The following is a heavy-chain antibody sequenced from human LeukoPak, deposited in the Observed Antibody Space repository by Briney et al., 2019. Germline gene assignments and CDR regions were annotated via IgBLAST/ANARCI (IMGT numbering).Heavy chain of an antibody. J-gene: IGHJ6*04. Sequence: GGSLRLSCSASGFTFSSYAMHWVRQAPGKGLEYVSAISSNGVSTYYADSVKGRFTISRDNSKNTLYLQMSSLRAEDTAVYYCLSGYKQQLFLCYYYGMDVWGKGTTVTVYS. CDR2: ISSNGVST. V-gene: IGHV3-64D*06. CDR1: GFTFSSYA. CDR3: LSGYKQQLFLCYYYGMDV. D-gene: IGHD6-13*01.